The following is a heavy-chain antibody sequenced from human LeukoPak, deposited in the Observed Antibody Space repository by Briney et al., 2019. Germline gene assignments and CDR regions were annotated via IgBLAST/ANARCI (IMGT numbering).Heavy chain of an antibody. D-gene: IGHD1-26*01. CDR1: GFTFSSYA. CDR3: AKTFYSGSYLGFDY. V-gene: IGHV3-23*01. Sequence: PGGSLGLSCAASGFTFSSYAMSWVRQAPGKGLEWVSAISGSGGSTYYADSVKGRFTISRDNSKTTLYLQMNSLRAEDTAVYYCAKTFYSGSYLGFDYWGQGTLVTVSS. J-gene: IGHJ4*02. CDR2: ISGSGGST.